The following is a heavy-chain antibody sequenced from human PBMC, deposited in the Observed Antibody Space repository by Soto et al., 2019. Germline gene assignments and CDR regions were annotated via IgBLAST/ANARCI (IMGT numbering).Heavy chain of an antibody. CDR3: ARGEKAFYYMDV. Sequence: GGSLRLSCAASGFTFSNYDMHWGRQVTGKGLEWVSAITTTGDAYYPGSVKGRFTISRDNGKNSLDLQMNSLRAGDTAVYYCARGEKAFYYMDVWGKGTTVTVS. CDR1: GFTFSNYD. V-gene: IGHV3-13*01. J-gene: IGHJ6*03. CDR2: ITTTGDA.